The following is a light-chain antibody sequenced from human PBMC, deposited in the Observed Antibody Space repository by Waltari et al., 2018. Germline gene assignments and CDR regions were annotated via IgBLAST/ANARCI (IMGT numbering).Light chain of an antibody. CDR1: PSVSRA. CDR3: QHYVRLPAT. CDR2: GAS. Sequence: EIVLTQSPGILSLSPGERATLSCRASPSVSRALAWYQQKPGQAPRLLIYGASSRATDIPDRFSGSGSGTDFSLTISRLEPEDFAVYYCQHYVRLPATFGQGTKVEIK. V-gene: IGKV3-20*01. J-gene: IGKJ1*01.